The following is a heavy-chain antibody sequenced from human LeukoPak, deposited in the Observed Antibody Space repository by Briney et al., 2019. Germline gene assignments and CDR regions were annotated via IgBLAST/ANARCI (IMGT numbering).Heavy chain of an antibody. V-gene: IGHV4-34*01. D-gene: IGHD3-10*01. CDR2: INHSGST. J-gene: IGHJ6*03. Sequence: SETLSLTCAVYGGSFSGYYWSWIRQPPGKGLEWIGEINHSGSTNYNPSLKSRVTISVDTSKNQFSLKLSSVTAADTAVYYCARRRGRGGYYMDVWGKGTTVTISS. CDR3: ARRRGRGGYYMDV. CDR1: GGSFSGYY.